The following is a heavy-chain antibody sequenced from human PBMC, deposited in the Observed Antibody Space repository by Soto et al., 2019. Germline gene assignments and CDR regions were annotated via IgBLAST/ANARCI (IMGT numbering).Heavy chain of an antibody. D-gene: IGHD6-25*01. Sequence: SETLSLRCTVSGGCLGSYYWTWIRQSPGKGLEWIGYVYFSGNTNYNPSLKSRVTISIDTSKNQFSLRLASVTAADTAFYYCGSVRPSGYVLSWGQGTLVTVSS. CDR3: GSVRPSGYVLS. J-gene: IGHJ5*02. CDR2: VYFSGNT. V-gene: IGHV4-59*01. CDR1: GGCLGSYY.